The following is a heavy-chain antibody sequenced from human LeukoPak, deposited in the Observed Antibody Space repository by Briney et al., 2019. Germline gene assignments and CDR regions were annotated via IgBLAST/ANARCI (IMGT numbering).Heavy chain of an antibody. Sequence: PGGSLRLSCAASGFTFSSYAMSWVRQAPGKGLEWVSTISGSGGSTYYADSVKGRFTISRDSSKNTLYLQMNSLRAEDTAVYYCAKARYDSSGYYYFGYWGQGTLVTVSS. D-gene: IGHD3-22*01. CDR1: GFTFSSYA. CDR3: AKARYDSSGYYYFGY. J-gene: IGHJ4*02. V-gene: IGHV3-23*01. CDR2: ISGSGGST.